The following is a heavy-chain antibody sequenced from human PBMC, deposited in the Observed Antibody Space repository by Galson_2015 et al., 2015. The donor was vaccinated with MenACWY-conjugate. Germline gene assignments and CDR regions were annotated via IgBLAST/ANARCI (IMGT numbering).Heavy chain of an antibody. D-gene: IGHD3-22*01. Sequence: SLRLSCAASGFSVSSEYVSWLRHAPGKGLEWVSIIYRDGKTFYADSVQGRFIISRDNSKNTLYLQMNSLTAEDTAVYYCARESGDSSGHPSSWGQGTLVTVSS. CDR3: ARESGDSSGHPSS. J-gene: IGHJ5*02. CDR1: GFSVSSEY. CDR2: IYRDGKT. V-gene: IGHV3-53*01.